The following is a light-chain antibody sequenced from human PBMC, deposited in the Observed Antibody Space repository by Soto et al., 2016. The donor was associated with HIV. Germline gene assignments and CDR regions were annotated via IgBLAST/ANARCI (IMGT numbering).Light chain of an antibody. CDR1: QGISNY. CDR3: QNYNSRPMLT. J-gene: IGKJ4*01. CDR2: AAS. Sequence: DIQMTQSPSSLSASVGDRVTITCRASQGISNYLAWYQQKPGKVPKLLIFAASTLQSGVPSRFSGSGSGTDFTLTISSLQPEDVATYSCQNYNSRPMLTFGGGPRWRSN. V-gene: IGKV1-27*01.